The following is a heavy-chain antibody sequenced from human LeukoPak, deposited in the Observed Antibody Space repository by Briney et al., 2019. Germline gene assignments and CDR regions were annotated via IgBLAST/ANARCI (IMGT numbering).Heavy chain of an antibody. CDR1: GGSFSGYY. J-gene: IGHJ4*02. CDR2: INHSGST. D-gene: IGHD3-16*01. CDR3: ARAPGGSILH. Sequence: SETLSLTCAVYGGSFSGYYWSWIRQPPGKGLEWIGEINHSGSTNYNPSLKSRVTISVDTSKNQFSLKLSSVAAADTAVYYCARAPGGSILHWGQGTLVTVSS. V-gene: IGHV4-34*01.